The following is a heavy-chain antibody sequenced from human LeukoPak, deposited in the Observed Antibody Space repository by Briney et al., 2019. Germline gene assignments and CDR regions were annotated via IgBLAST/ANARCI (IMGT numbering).Heavy chain of an antibody. CDR2: IYYSGST. Sequence: SETLSLTCTVSGGSISSSNYYCGWIRQPPGKGLEWIGSIYYSGSTYYNPSLKSRLTISVDTSKNQFSLKLSSVTAADTAVYYCARVGIAVAGQPKDYYYYGMDVWGQGTTVTVSS. J-gene: IGHJ6*02. CDR3: ARVGIAVAGQPKDYYYYGMDV. D-gene: IGHD6-19*01. CDR1: GGSISSSNYY. V-gene: IGHV4-39*07.